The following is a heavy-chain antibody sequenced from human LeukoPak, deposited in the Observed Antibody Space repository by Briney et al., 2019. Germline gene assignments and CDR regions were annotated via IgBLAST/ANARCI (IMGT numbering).Heavy chain of an antibody. CDR2: IYYSGNT. Sequence: SETLSLTCTVSGGSISSSTYYWGWIRQPPGKGLEWIGSIYYSGNTYHNPSLKSRVTISVDTSKNQFSLKLSSVTAADTAVYYCARGVKTYYYDSSGYYNWFDPWGQGTLVTVSS. J-gene: IGHJ5*02. D-gene: IGHD3-22*01. CDR1: GGSISSSTYY. CDR3: ARGVKTYYYDSSGYYNWFDP. V-gene: IGHV4-39*07.